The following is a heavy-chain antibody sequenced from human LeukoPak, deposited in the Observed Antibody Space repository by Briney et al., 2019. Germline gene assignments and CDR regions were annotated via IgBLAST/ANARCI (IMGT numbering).Heavy chain of an antibody. CDR3: ASDPIAVAPPGY. CDR1: SGSFSGYY. V-gene: IGHV4-34*01. Sequence: SETLSLTCAVYSGSFSGYYWSWIRQPPGKGLEWIGEINHSGSTNYNPSLKSRVTISVDTSKNQFSLKLSSVTAADTAVYYCASDPIAVAPPGYWGQGTLVTVSS. CDR2: INHSGST. D-gene: IGHD6-19*01. J-gene: IGHJ4*02.